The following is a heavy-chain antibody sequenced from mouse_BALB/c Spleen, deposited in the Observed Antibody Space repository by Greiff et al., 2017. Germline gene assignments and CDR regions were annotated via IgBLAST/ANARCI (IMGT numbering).Heavy chain of an antibody. Sequence: QVQLQQSGPGLVAPSQSLSITCTVSGFSLTGYGVNWVRQPPGKGLEWLGMIWGDGSTDYNSALKSRLSISKDNSKSQVFLKMNSLQTDDTARYYCARGDYGRGYYFDDWGQGTTLTVSS. CDR3: ARGDYGRGYYFDD. V-gene: IGHV2-6-7*01. CDR2: IWGDGST. J-gene: IGHJ2*01. D-gene: IGHD1-1*01. CDR1: GFSLTGYG.